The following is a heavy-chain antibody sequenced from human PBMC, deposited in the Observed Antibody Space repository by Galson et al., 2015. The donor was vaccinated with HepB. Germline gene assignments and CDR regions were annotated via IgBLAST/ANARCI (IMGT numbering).Heavy chain of an antibody. CDR3: VRDITLPGSFYYFDS. Sequence: SLRLSCAASGFIFSDYYMSSIRQAPGKGLEWISHISRTGTTIFYSDSVEGRFTVSRDNTKNSLYLRMNSLRDDDTAVYYCVRDITLPGSFYYFDSWGQGTLVTVSS. J-gene: IGHJ4*02. D-gene: IGHD1-14*01. CDR1: GFIFSDYY. CDR2: ISRTGTTI. V-gene: IGHV3-11*01.